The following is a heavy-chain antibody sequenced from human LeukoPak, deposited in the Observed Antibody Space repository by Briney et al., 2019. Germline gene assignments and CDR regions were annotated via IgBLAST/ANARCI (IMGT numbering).Heavy chain of an antibody. J-gene: IGHJ4*02. D-gene: IGHD3-3*01. CDR2: INSDGSST. CDR1: GFTFSSYW. CDR3: ARDSPIRGFDY. Sequence: GGSLRLSCAASGFTFSSYWMHWVRQAPGKGLVWVSRINSDGSSTSYADSVKGRFTISGDNAKNTLYLQMNSLRAEDTAVYYCARDSPIRGFDYWGQGTLVTVSS. V-gene: IGHV3-74*01.